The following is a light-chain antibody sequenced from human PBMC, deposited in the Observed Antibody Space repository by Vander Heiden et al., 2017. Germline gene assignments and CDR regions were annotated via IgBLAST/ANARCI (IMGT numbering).Light chain of an antibody. CDR1: QSVSSSY. J-gene: IGKJ2*01. V-gene: IGKV3-20*01. CDR2: GAS. Sequence: VLTQSPGTLSLSPGERATLSCRASQSVSSSYLAWYQQKPGQAPRLLIYGASSRATGIPDRFSGSGSGTDFTLTISRLEPEDFAVYYCQQYGSSPWTFGQGTKLEIK. CDR3: QQYGSSPWT.